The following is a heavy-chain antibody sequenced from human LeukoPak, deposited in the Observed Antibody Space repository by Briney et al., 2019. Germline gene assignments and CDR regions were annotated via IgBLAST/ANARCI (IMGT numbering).Heavy chain of an antibody. CDR2: IYYSGST. V-gene: IGHV4-59*01. CDR1: GGSISSYY. CDR3: ANEKLERRGAQLWFDP. J-gene: IGHJ5*02. D-gene: IGHD1-1*01. Sequence: SVPLSLTCTVSGGSISSYYWSWIRQPPGKGPEWVGYIYYSGSTNYNLSLKRRVTISVDPSQNHSSRKLSSVTAADTAVYYCANEKLERRGAQLWFDPWGQGTLVTVSS.